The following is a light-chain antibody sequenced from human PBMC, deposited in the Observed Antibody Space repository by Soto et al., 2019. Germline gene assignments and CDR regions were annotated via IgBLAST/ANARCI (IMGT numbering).Light chain of an antibody. Sequence: QSVLTQPASVSGSPGQSITSSCTGTSSDVGGYNYVSWYQHHPGKAPKLMIYDVTNRPSGVSNRFSGSKSGNTASLTISGLQAEDEADYYCTSYTTSSPYLVFGGGTQLTVL. V-gene: IGLV2-14*03. CDR2: DVT. J-gene: IGLJ3*02. CDR1: SSDVGGYNY. CDR3: TSYTTSSPYLV.